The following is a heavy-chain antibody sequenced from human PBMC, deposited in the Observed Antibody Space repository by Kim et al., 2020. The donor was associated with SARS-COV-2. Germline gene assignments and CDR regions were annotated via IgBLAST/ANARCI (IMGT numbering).Heavy chain of an antibody. CDR3: ARIGSYYYDSSGYYSGAFDI. CDR1: GGSISSSSYY. D-gene: IGHD3-22*01. V-gene: IGHV4-39*01. CDR2: IYYSGST. J-gene: IGHJ3*02. Sequence: SETLSLTCTVSGGSISSSSYYWGWIRQPPGKGLEWIGSIYYSGSTYYNPSLKSRVTISVDTSKNQFSLKLSSVTAADTAVYYCARIGSYYYDSSGYYSGAFDIWGQGTMVTVSS.